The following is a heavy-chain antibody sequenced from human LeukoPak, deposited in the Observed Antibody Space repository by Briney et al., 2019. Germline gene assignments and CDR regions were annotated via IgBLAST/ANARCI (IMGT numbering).Heavy chain of an antibody. J-gene: IGHJ4*02. CDR1: GGSISSGSYY. Sequence: PSETLSLTCTVSGGSISSGSYYWSWIRQPAGKGLEWIGRIYTSGSTNYIPSLKSRVTISVDTSKNQFSLKLSSVTAADTAVYYCARGGGYSGYDLYYFDYWGQGTLVTVSS. V-gene: IGHV4-61*02. CDR3: ARGGGYSGYDLYYFDY. D-gene: IGHD5-12*01. CDR2: IYTSGST.